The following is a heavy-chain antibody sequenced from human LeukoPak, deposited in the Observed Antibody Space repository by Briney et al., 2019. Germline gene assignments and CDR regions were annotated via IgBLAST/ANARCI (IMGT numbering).Heavy chain of an antibody. V-gene: IGHV4-59*01. J-gene: IGHJ3*02. CDR1: GGSISSYY. CDR3: ARRSGPGAFDI. Sequence: SETLSLTCTVSGGSISSYYWSWIRQPPGKGLEWIGYIYYSGSTNYNPSLKSRVTISVDTSKNQFSLKPSSVTAADTAVYYCARRSGPGAFDIWGQGTMVTVSS. CDR2: IYYSGST.